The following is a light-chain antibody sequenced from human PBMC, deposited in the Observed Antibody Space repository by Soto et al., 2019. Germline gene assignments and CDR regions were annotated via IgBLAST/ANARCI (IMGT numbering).Light chain of an antibody. CDR2: GAS. Sequence: EIVMTQSPATLSVSPGERATLSCRASQSVNNNLAWYQQKPGQAPRLLIYGASARATGIPARFSGSGSGTEFTLTISSLQSEEFAVYYCPQYNNWPLTFGGGTKVEIK. CDR3: PQYNNWPLT. CDR1: QSVNNN. J-gene: IGKJ4*01. V-gene: IGKV3-15*01.